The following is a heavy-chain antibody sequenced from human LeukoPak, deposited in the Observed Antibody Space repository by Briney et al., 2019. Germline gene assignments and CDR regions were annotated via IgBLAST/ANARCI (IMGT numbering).Heavy chain of an antibody. CDR2: ISSSSSYI. V-gene: IGHV3-21*01. CDR1: GFTFSSYS. D-gene: IGHD3-3*01. Sequence: GGSLRLSCAAPGFTFSSYSMNWVRQAPGKGLEWVSSISSSSSYIYYADSVKGRFTISRDNAKNSLYLQMNSLRAEDTAVYYCARSITIFGVVIIEEHYFDYWGQGTLVTVSS. CDR3: ARSITIFGVVIIEEHYFDY. J-gene: IGHJ4*02.